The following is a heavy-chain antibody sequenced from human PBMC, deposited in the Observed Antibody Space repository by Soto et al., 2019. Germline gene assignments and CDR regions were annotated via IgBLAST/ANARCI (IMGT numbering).Heavy chain of an antibody. V-gene: IGHV4-59*01. CDR1: GGSISSYY. Sequence: SETLSLTCTVSGGSISSYYWSWIRQPPGKGLEWIGYIYYSGSTNYNPSLKSRVTISVDTSKNQFSLKLSSVTAADTAVYYCAYWWDYYDGNWFYPWGKGTLVTVSS. CDR2: IYYSGST. D-gene: IGHD3-22*01. J-gene: IGHJ5*02. CDR3: AYWWDYYDGNWFYP.